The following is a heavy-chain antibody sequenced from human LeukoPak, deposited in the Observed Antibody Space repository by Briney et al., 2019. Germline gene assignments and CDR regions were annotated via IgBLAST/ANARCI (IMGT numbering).Heavy chain of an antibody. CDR2: IIPIFGTA. Sequence: GASVKVSCKASVGTFSSYAISWVRQAPGQGLEWMGGIIPIFGTANYAQKFQGRVTITADESTSTAYMELSSLRSEDTAVYYCAREAGGYYDFWSGSYVDYWGQGTLVTVSS. D-gene: IGHD3-3*01. CDR3: AREAGGYYDFWSGSYVDY. CDR1: VGTFSSYA. J-gene: IGHJ4*02. V-gene: IGHV1-69*13.